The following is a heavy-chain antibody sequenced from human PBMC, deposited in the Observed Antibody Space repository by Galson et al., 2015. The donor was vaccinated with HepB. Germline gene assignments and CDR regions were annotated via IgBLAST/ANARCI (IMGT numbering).Heavy chain of an antibody. CDR3: ARGDILTGYYLDY. D-gene: IGHD3-9*01. CDR1: GGSFSGYY. Sequence: LTCAVYGGSFSGYYCSWIRQPPGKGLEWIGEIKHSGSTNYNPSLNSRVTVTVDTSKNQFSLKLISVTAADTAVYYCARGDILTGYYLDYWGQGTLVTVSS. CDR2: IKHSGST. V-gene: IGHV4-34*01. J-gene: IGHJ4*02.